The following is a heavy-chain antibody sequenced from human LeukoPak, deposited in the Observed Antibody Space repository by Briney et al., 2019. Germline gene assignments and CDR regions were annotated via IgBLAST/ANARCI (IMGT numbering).Heavy chain of an antibody. D-gene: IGHD2-2*01. CDR3: ARLVVPAATHAHYFDY. J-gene: IGHJ4*02. V-gene: IGHV6-1*01. Sequence: SQTLSLTCAISGDSVSSNSAAWNWIRQSPSRGLEWLGRTYYRSKWYNDYAVSVKSRITINPDTSKNQFSLQLNSVTPEDTAVYYCARLVVPAATHAHYFDYWGQGTLVTVSS. CDR1: GDSVSSNSAA. CDR2: TYYRSKWYN.